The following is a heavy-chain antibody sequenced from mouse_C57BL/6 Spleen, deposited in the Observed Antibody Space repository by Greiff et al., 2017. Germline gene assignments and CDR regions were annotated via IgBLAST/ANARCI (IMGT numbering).Heavy chain of an antibody. CDR2: IDPADGNT. Sequence: EVQLQQSVAELVRPGASVKLSCTASGFNIKNTYMHWVKQRPEQGLEWIGRIDPADGNTKYAPKFKGKTTITADTSSNTAYLQLSSLTSEDTAIYYCSLYYFGRSIFAYGGQGTLVTVSA. CDR3: SLYYFGRSIFAY. D-gene: IGHD1-1*01. CDR1: GFNIKNTY. V-gene: IGHV14-3*01. J-gene: IGHJ3*01.